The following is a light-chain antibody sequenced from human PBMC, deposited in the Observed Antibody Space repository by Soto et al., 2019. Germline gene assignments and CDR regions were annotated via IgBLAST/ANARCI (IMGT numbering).Light chain of an antibody. Sequence: IQLTQSPSSLSASVGDRVTITCRASQGIRTYLAWYQQKPGKARKLLIYAASALQSGVPSRFSGSGSGTDFTLTISSLQPEDFATYYCQQLDTYYRTFGQGTKLEIK. V-gene: IGKV1-9*01. CDR3: QQLDTYYRT. CDR1: QGIRTY. CDR2: AAS. J-gene: IGKJ2*02.